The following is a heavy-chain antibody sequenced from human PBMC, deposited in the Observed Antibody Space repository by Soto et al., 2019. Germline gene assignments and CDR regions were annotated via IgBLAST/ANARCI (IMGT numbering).Heavy chain of an antibody. J-gene: IGHJ6*02. V-gene: IGHV3-30-3*01. CDR2: ISYDGSNK. D-gene: IGHD6-6*01. CDR1: GFTFSSYA. CDR3: AREGKYSTSRGMDV. Sequence: GGSLRLSCAASGFTFSSYAMHWVRQAPGKGLEWVAVISYDGSNKYYADSVKGRFTISRDNSKNTLYLQMNSLRAEDTAVYYCAREGKYSTSRGMDVWGQGTTVTVSS.